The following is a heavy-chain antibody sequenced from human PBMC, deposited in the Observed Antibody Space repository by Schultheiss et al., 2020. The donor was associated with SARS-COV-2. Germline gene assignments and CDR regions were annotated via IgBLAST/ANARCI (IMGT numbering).Heavy chain of an antibody. CDR2: ISGSGGST. J-gene: IGHJ4*02. D-gene: IGHD6-13*01. CDR1: GFTFSTYS. V-gene: IGHV3-23*01. CDR3: ASDTGTFDY. Sequence: GGSLRLSCAASGFTFSTYSMKWVRQAPGKGLEWVSSISGSGGSTYYADSVRGRFTISRDASKNTLYLQMNSLRAEDTAVYYCASDTGTFDYWGQGTLVTVSS.